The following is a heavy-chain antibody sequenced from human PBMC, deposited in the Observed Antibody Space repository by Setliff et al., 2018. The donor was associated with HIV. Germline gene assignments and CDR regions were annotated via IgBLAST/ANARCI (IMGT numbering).Heavy chain of an antibody. CDR2: VYYTGSA. D-gene: IGHD6-6*01. CDR3: ARLSSYRSSSYYFDY. J-gene: IGHJ4*02. V-gene: IGHV4-59*01. Sequence: SETLSLTCAVSGGSISNYYWSWIRQPPGKGLEWIGYVYYTGSANYNTSLKSRVTISMDTSRNQFSLKLSSVTAADTAVYYCARLSSYRSSSYYFDYWGQGALVTVSS. CDR1: GGSISNYY.